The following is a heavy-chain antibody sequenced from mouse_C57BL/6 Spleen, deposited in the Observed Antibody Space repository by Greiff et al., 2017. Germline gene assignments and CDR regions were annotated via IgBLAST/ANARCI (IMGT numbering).Heavy chain of an antibody. D-gene: IGHD2-5*01. Sequence: QVQLQQSGTELVKPGASVTLSCKASGYTFTSYWLHWVKQRPGQGLEWIGNINPSNGGTNYNEKFKSKATLTVDKSSSTAYMQLSSLTSEDSAVYYCARTLYSNYGWYFDYWGQGTTLTVSS. J-gene: IGHJ2*01. CDR2: INPSNGGT. V-gene: IGHV1-53*01. CDR3: ARTLYSNYGWYFDY. CDR1: GYTFTSYW.